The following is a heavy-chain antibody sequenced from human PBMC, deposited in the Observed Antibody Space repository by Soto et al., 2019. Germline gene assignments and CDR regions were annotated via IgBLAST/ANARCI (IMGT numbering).Heavy chain of an antibody. J-gene: IGHJ6*02. D-gene: IGHD5-18*01. CDR2: IIPIFGTA. Sequence: TSVKVCCKACGVGFSSCAISWVRQAPGQGLEWMGGIIPIFGTANYAQKFQGRVTITADESTSTAYMELSSLRSEDTAVYYCASQYVDTYTAMSLPYYYYGLDVWGQGTTVTVSS. CDR1: GVGFSSCA. CDR3: ASQYVDTYTAMSLPYYYYGLDV. V-gene: IGHV1-69*13.